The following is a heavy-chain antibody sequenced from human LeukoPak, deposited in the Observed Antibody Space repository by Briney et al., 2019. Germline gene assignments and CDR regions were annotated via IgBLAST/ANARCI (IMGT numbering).Heavy chain of an antibody. V-gene: IGHV1-46*03. J-gene: IGHJ4*02. Sequence: GAPVKGSCKASGYTLTSYYMHWGRQAPGQGVELMGIINPSGGSTSYAQKFQGRVTMTRDTSTSTVYMELSSLRSEDTAVYYCASCLGSTSCYTDPNYYFDYWGQGTLVTVSS. D-gene: IGHD2-2*02. CDR2: INPSGGST. CDR3: ASCLGSTSCYTDPNYYFDY. CDR1: GYTLTSYY.